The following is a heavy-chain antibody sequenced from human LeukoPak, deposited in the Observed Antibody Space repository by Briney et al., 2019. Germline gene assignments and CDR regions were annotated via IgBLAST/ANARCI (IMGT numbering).Heavy chain of an antibody. J-gene: IGHJ4*02. D-gene: IGHD3-22*01. CDR3: ARVGYDSSGYYRGYFDY. Sequence: SVKVSCKASGGTFSSYAISWVRQAPGQGLEWMGGIIPIFGTANYAQKFQGRVTIAADESTSTAYIELSSLRSEDTAVYYCARVGYDSSGYYRGYFDYWGQGTLVTVSS. CDR2: IIPIFGTA. CDR1: GGTFSSYA. V-gene: IGHV1-69*01.